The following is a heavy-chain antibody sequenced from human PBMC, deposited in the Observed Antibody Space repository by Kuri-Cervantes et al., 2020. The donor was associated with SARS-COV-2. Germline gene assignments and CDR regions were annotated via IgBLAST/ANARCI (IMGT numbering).Heavy chain of an antibody. CDR3: AILYWNDGNWFDP. CDR2: INPNSGGT. D-gene: IGHD1-1*01. CDR1: GYTFTGYY. Sequence: ASVKVSCKASGYTFTGYYMHWVRQAPGQGLEWMGWINPNSGGTNYAQKFQGRVTMTSDTSISTAYMELSRLRSDDTAVYYCAILYWNDGNWFDPWGQGTLVTVSS. J-gene: IGHJ5*02. V-gene: IGHV1-2*02.